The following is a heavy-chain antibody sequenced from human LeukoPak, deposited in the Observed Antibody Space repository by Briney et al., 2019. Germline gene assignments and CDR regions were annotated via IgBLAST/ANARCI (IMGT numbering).Heavy chain of an antibody. V-gene: IGHV3-33*01. CDR1: GFTFSSYG. Sequence: GGSLRLSCAASGFTFSSYGMHWVRQAPGKGLEWVAVIWYDGSNKYYADSVKGRFTISRDNSKNTLYLQMNSLRAEDTAVYYCARDQCSSTSCSQSFDYWGQGTLATVSS. D-gene: IGHD2-2*01. CDR2: IWYDGSNK. J-gene: IGHJ4*02. CDR3: ARDQCSSTSCSQSFDY.